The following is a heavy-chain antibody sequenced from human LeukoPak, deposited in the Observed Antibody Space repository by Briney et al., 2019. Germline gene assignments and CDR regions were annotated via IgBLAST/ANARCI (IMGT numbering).Heavy chain of an antibody. D-gene: IGHD3-10*01. CDR2: ISPGGST. J-gene: IGHJ5*02. V-gene: IGHV3-53*01. Sequence: GGSLRLSCVASGFTVSSNYMSCVPQAPERGLECVSDISPGGSTYYADSVKGRFTIYRDNSKNTVYLQMNSLRAEDTAVYYCARCKTRFGELAWGQGTLVTVSP. CDR1: GFTVSSNY. CDR3: ARCKTRFGELA.